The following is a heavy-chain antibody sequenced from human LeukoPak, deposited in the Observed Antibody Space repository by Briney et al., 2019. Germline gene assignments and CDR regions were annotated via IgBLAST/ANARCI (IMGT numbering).Heavy chain of an antibody. Sequence: PSETLSLTCSVSGGSISTSNYHWGWIRQPPGKGLEWIGSIYYSGSTYYNPSLKSRVTISVDTSKNQFSLKLSSVTAADTAVYYCASSTFGGVIVSFSLWGRGTLVTVSS. D-gene: IGHD3-16*02. V-gene: IGHV4-39*01. CDR2: IYYSGST. J-gene: IGHJ2*01. CDR1: GGSISTSNYH. CDR3: ASSTFGGVIVSFSL.